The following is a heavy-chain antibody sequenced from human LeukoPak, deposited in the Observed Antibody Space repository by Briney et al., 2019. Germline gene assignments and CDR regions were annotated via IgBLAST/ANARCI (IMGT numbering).Heavy chain of an antibody. Sequence: GGSLRLSCAASGFTFSSYSMNWVRQAPGKGLEWVSSISSSSSYIYYADSVKGRFTISRDNAKNSLYLQMNSLRAEDTAVYYCARGMTTVSDAIDYWGQGTLVTVSS. D-gene: IGHD4-11*01. CDR2: ISSSSSYI. V-gene: IGHV3-21*01. CDR3: ARGMTTVSDAIDY. J-gene: IGHJ4*02. CDR1: GFTFSSYS.